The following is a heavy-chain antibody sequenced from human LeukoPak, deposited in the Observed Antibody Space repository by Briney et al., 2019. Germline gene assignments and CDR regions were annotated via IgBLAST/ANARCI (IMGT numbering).Heavy chain of an antibody. V-gene: IGHV1-2*02. D-gene: IGHD5-12*01. J-gene: IGHJ4*02. Sequence: ASVKVSCKASGYTFVGYYLHWVRQAPGQGLEWMAWIDPYTGNTHYAQKFQGRITVTRGTSVSTTYMELSWLTSDDTARYYCAREYSASEHWGQGTLVTVSS. CDR2: IDPYTGNT. CDR1: GYTFVGYY. CDR3: AREYSASEH.